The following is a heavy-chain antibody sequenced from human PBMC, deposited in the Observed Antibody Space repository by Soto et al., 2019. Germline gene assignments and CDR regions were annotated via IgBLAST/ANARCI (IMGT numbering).Heavy chain of an antibody. J-gene: IGHJ6*02. CDR1: GFTFSSYF. CDR3: ATCMQEYWNYYGNHI. CDR2: ITGSGGST. V-gene: IGHV3-23*01. D-gene: IGHD2-8*01. Sequence: PGGSLRLSCAASGFTFSSYFMSWVRQAPGKGLEWVADITGSGGSTYYADSVKGRFTISRDTSRNTLYLQMNGLRAEDTAVYYCATCMQEYWNYYGNHIWGQGTMVTVSS.